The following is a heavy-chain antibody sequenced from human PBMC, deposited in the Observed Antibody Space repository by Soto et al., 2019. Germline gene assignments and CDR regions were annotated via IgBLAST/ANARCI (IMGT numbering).Heavy chain of an antibody. V-gene: IGHV3-33*01. J-gene: IGHJ6*02. CDR2: IWYDGSNK. Sequence: QVQLVESGGGVVQPGRSLRLSCAASGFTFSSYGMHWVRQAPGKGLEWVAVIWYDGSNKYYADSVKGRFTISRDNSKNTLYLQMNSLRAEDTAVYYCARDSMGIAAAGTSPNYYYYYGMDVWGQGTTVTVSS. CDR1: GFTFSSYG. CDR3: ARDSMGIAAAGTSPNYYYYYGMDV. D-gene: IGHD6-13*01.